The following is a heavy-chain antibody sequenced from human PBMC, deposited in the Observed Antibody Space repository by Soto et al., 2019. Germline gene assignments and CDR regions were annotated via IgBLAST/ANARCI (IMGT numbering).Heavy chain of an antibody. CDR1: GVSISDYY. CDR2: IYYSGNT. V-gene: IGHV4-59*01. Sequence: QVQLQESGPGLVKPSETLSLTCTVSGVSISDYYWSWIRQPPGKGLEWMGYIYYSGNTNYNPSLQRRVTISDDTAKNQLSLRLRSVTTADPAGYYCARDREHYESSGVYFAYWGQGTQVPVSS. CDR3: ARDREHYESSGVYFAY. J-gene: IGHJ4*02. D-gene: IGHD3-22*01.